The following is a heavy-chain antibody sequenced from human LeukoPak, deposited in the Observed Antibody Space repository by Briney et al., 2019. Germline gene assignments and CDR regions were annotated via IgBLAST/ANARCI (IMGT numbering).Heavy chain of an antibody. Sequence: ASVKVSCKASGYTFTSYGISWVRQAPGQGLDWMGWISAYNGNTNYAQKLQGRVTMTTDTSTSTAYMELRSLRSDDTAVYYCATQRGYYDSSGYLGYWGQGTLVTVSS. J-gene: IGHJ4*02. CDR1: GYTFTSYG. CDR2: ISAYNGNT. V-gene: IGHV1-18*01. D-gene: IGHD3-22*01. CDR3: ATQRGYYDSSGYLGY.